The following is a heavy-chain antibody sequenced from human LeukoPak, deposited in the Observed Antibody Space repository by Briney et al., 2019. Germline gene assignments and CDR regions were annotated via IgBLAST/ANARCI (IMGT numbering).Heavy chain of an antibody. CDR2: IRSNAAGGTT. Sequence: PGGSLRLSCAASGFTFSSYWMNWVRQAPGKGLQWVARIRSNAAGGTTDLAAPVKGRIIISRDDSKNMAYLQFNSLTTEDTAVYYCAQGSGQFLEDWGQGTLVTVSS. D-gene: IGHD2-15*01. CDR1: GFTFSSYW. J-gene: IGHJ4*02. V-gene: IGHV3-15*07. CDR3: AQGSGQFLED.